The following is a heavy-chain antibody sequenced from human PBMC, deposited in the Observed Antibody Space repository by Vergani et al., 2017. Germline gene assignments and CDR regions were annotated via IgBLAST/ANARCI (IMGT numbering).Heavy chain of an antibody. CDR3: ARDQEGSSSWYGVGYYGMDV. D-gene: IGHD6-13*01. Sequence: QVQLVESGGGVVQPGRSLRLSCAASGFTFSSYGMHWVRQAPGKGLVWVAVIWYGGSNKYYADTVKGRFTISRDNSKNTLYLQMNSLRAEDTAVYYCARDQEGSSSWYGVGYYGMDVWGQGTTVTVSS. J-gene: IGHJ6*02. CDR1: GFTFSSYG. CDR2: IWYGGSNK. V-gene: IGHV3-30*19.